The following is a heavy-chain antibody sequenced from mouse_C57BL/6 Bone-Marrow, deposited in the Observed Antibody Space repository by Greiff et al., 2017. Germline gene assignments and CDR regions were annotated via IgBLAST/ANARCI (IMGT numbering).Heavy chain of an antibody. D-gene: IGHD4-1*01. J-gene: IGHJ1*03. CDR2: IDPETGGT. CDR1: GYTFTDYE. V-gene: IGHV1-15*01. CDR3: TTGLNWDCGV. Sequence: QVQLQQSGAELVRPGASVTLSCKASGYTFTDYEMHWVKQTPVHGLEWIGAIDPETGGTAYTQKFKGKAILTADKSSSTAYMELRSLTSEDSAVXYCTTGLNWDCGVWGTGTTVTVSS.